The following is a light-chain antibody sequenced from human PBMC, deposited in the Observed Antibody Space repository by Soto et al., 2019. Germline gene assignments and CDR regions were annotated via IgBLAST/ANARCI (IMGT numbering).Light chain of an antibody. CDR1: SSDVGAYNY. V-gene: IGLV2-14*01. CDR3: SSYTSNRTLV. Sequence: QSALTQPASVSGSPGQSIPISCTGTSSDVGAYNYVSWYQQHPDKAPKLMIFEVSDRPSGVSNRFSGSNSGNTASLTISGLQAEDEADYFCSSYTSNRTLVFGGGTKLTVL. J-gene: IGLJ3*02. CDR2: EVS.